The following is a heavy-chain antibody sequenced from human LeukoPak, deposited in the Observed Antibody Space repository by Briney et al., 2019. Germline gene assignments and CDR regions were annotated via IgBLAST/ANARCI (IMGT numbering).Heavy chain of an antibody. CDR2: IYHSGST. CDR3: AGDRGVRGIMDY. V-gene: IGHV4-38-2*02. CDR1: GYSISSTHY. Sequence: SETLSLTCTVSGYSISSTHYWGWIRQPPGKGLEWIGSIYHSGSTYYNPSLKSRVTISVDTSKNQFSLKLTSVTAADTAVYYCAGDRGVRGIMDYWGQGILVTVSS. D-gene: IGHD3-10*01. J-gene: IGHJ4*02.